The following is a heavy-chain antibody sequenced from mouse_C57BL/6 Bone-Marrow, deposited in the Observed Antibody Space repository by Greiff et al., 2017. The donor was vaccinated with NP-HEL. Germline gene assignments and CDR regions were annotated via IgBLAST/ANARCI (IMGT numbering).Heavy chain of an antibody. V-gene: IGHV1-69*01. CDR3: ARERITTVVFDY. CDR2: IDPADSYT. J-gene: IGHJ2*01. CDR1: GYTFTSYW. Sequence: QVQLQQPGAELVMPGASVKLSCKASGYTFTSYWMHWVKQRPGQGLEWIGVIDPADSYTNYNQKFKGKFTLTVDKASSTAYMQLSSLTSEDSAVYYCARERITTVVFDYWGQGTTLTVSA. D-gene: IGHD1-1*01.